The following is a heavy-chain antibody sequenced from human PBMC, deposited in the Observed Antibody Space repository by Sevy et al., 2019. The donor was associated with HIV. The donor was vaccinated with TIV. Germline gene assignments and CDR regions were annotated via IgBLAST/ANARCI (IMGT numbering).Heavy chain of an antibody. CDR1: GFDFSIYS. V-gene: IGHV3-23*01. J-gene: IGHJ4*02. D-gene: IGHD1-26*01. CDR2: LSFGCGKI. CDR3: AREGSTKPHDY. Sequence: GGSLRLSCAASGFDFSIYSMSWVRQAPGKGLEWVSTLSFGCGKINYADSVKGRFTISRDNSKRSVYLQMNNMRVEDTAVYYCAREGSTKPHDYWGQGTLVTVSS.